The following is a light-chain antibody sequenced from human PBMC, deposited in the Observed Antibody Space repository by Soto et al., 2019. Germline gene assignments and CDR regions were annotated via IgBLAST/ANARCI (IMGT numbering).Light chain of an antibody. Sequence: DIQMTQSPSSLSASVGDRVTITCRASKSISSYLNWYQQKPGKAPKLLIYAASSLQSGVPSRCSGSGSGTDFTLTISSLQPEDVATDYCQQSYSTPRTCGKGTQVEIK. V-gene: IGKV1-39*01. CDR1: KSISSY. J-gene: IGKJ1*01. CDR2: AAS. CDR3: QQSYSTPRT.